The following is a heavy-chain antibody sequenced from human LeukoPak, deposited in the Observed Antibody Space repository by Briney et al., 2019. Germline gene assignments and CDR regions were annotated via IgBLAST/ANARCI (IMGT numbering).Heavy chain of an antibody. Sequence: GGSLRLSCAASGFTFSSYAMSWVRQAPGKGLEWVSAISGSGGSTYYADSVKGRFTISSDNSKNTLYLQMNSLRAEDTAVYYCAKEGEYYYDSSGYYFDYWGQGTLVTVSS. CDR1: GFTFSSYA. V-gene: IGHV3-23*01. CDR3: AKEGEYYYDSSGYYFDY. J-gene: IGHJ4*02. D-gene: IGHD3-22*01. CDR2: ISGSGGST.